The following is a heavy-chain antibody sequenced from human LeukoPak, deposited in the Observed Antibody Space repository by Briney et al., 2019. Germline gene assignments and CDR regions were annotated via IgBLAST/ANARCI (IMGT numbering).Heavy chain of an antibody. CDR3: VGSGWPGFDY. J-gene: IGHJ4*02. CDR2: IIPIFGTA. Sequence: SVKVSCKASGGTFSSYAISWVRQAPGQGLEWMGGIIPIFGTANYAQKLQGRVTMTTDTSTSTAYMELRSLRSDDTAVYYCVGSGWPGFDYWGQGTLVTVSS. V-gene: IGHV1-69*05. CDR1: GGTFSSYA. D-gene: IGHD6-19*01.